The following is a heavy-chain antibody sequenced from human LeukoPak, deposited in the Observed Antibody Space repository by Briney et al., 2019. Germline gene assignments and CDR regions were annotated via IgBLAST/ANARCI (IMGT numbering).Heavy chain of an antibody. J-gene: IGHJ5*02. CDR3: ARADYYGSGWDWFDP. Sequence: SQTLSLTCTVSGGSISSGGYYWSWLRQHPGKGLVWIGYIYYSGSAYYNPSLKSRVTISVDTSKNQFSLKLSSVTAADTAVYYCARADYYGSGWDWFDPWGQGTLVTVSS. V-gene: IGHV4-31*03. CDR1: GGSISSGGYY. CDR2: IYYSGSA. D-gene: IGHD3-10*01.